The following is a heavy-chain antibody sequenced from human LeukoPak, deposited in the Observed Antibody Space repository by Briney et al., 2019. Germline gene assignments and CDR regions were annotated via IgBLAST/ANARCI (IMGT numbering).Heavy chain of an antibody. CDR3: AKGEWFRELFDNEPVFDY. D-gene: IGHD3-10*01. Sequence: PGGSLRLSCAASGFTFDDYAMHWVRQAPGKGLEWVSGISWNSGSIGYADSVKGRFTISRDNAKNSLYLQMNSLRAEDTALYYCAKGEWFRELFDNEPVFDYWGQGTLVTVSS. J-gene: IGHJ4*02. CDR2: ISWNSGSI. V-gene: IGHV3-9*01. CDR1: GFTFDDYA.